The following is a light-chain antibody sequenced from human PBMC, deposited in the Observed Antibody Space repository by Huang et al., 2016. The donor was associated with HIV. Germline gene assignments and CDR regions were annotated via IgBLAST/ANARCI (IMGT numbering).Light chain of an antibody. Sequence: EIVLTQSPGNLSLSPGERATLSCRGSQSVSSSYLAWYHQKPGQAPRLIIYGASSRATGIPDRFSCSGSGTDFTLTISRLDPEDFAVYYFQQYGSSPPITFGQGTRLEIK. J-gene: IGKJ5*01. V-gene: IGKV3-20*01. CDR2: GAS. CDR1: QSVSSSY. CDR3: QQYGSSPPIT.